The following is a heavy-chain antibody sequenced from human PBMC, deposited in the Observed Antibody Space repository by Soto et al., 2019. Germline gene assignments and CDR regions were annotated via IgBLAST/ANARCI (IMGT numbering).Heavy chain of an antibody. V-gene: IGHV1-18*01. CDR3: ARDHSYCGGDCYSTSDFDY. CDR2: SSAYNGNT. Sequence: ASVTVSCKASVYTFTSYGISWVRQAPGQGLEWMGWSSAYNGNTNYAQKLQDRVTMTTDTSTSTAYMELRSLRSDDTAVYYCARDHSYCGGDCYSTSDFDYWGQGTLVTVS. D-gene: IGHD2-21*02. J-gene: IGHJ4*02. CDR1: VYTFTSYG.